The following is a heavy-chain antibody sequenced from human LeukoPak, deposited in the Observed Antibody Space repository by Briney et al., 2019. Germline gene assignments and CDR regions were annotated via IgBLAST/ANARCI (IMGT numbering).Heavy chain of an antibody. D-gene: IGHD4-17*01. Sequence: GGSLRLSCAASGFTFSGSAMHWVRQASGKGLEWVGRIRSKANSYATAYAASVKGRFTISRDDSKNTAYLQMNGLKTEDTAVYYCTRPGGDYAGGSFDYWGQGTLVTVSS. J-gene: IGHJ4*02. CDR1: GFTFSGSA. V-gene: IGHV3-73*01. CDR3: TRPGGDYAGGSFDY. CDR2: IRSKANSYAT.